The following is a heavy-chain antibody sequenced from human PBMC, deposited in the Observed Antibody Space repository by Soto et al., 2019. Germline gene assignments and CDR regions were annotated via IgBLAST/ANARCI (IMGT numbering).Heavy chain of an antibody. CDR1: GFNVSTNY. D-gene: IGHD1-26*01. Sequence: PGGSLRLSCAASGFNVSTNYMTWVRQAPGKGLEWVSVIYSGGTTYYADSVKVRFIISRDNSKNTLYLQMNNLRAEDTALYYCARGSGSLYYFHYWGQGTLVTVSS. J-gene: IGHJ4*02. CDR3: ARGSGSLYYFHY. V-gene: IGHV3-53*01. CDR2: IYSGGTT.